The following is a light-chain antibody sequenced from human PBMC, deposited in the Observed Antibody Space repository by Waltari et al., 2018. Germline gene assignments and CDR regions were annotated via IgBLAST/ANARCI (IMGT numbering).Light chain of an antibody. CDR3: QQYYSTPFT. CDR1: QSVLYSSNNKNY. V-gene: IGKV4-1*01. J-gene: IGKJ3*01. Sequence: DIVMTQSPDSLAVSLGERATINCKSRQSVLYSSNNKNYLAWYQRKPGQPPKLLIYWASTRESGVPDRFSGSGSGTDFTLTISSLQAEDVAVYYCQQYYSTPFTFGPGTKVDIK. CDR2: WAS.